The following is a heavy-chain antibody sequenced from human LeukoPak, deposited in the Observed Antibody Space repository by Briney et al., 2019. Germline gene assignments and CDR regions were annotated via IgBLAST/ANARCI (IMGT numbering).Heavy chain of an antibody. V-gene: IGHV4-34*01. CDR2: INHSGYT. Sequence: SETLSLTCAVSGVSFNDYYWSWVRQSPGKGLEWIGEINHSGYTNDSPSLKSRVTISIDTSRKQFSLNLRSVTVADTAVFYCTRMTTGHDYWGQGTLVTVSS. D-gene: IGHD1-14*01. CDR1: GVSFNDYY. J-gene: IGHJ4*02. CDR3: TRMTTGHDY.